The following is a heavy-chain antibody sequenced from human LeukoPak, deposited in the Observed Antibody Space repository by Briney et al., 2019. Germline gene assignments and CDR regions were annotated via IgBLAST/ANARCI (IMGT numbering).Heavy chain of an antibody. CDR1: GYTFISHY. CDR3: ARGNSRGVYYFDY. D-gene: IGHD4-11*01. Sequence: ASVKVSCKASGYTFISHYMHWVRQAPGQGLEWMGIINTSGGSTRYAQKFQGRVTMTRDTSTSTVYMELNSLRFDDTAVYYCARGNSRGVYYFDYWGQGTLVTVSS. V-gene: IGHV1-46*01. CDR2: INTSGGST. J-gene: IGHJ4*02.